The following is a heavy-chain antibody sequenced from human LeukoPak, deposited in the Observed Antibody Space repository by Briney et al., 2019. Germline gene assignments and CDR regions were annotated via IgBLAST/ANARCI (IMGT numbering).Heavy chain of an antibody. V-gene: IGHV3-23*01. CDR3: AKGRRAPLVGTITKSWIDY. Sequence: QPGGSLRLSCAASGFTFSSYEMNWVRQAPGKGLEWVSTISGSGGSTYYADSVKGRFTISRDNSKNTLYLQMNSLRAEDTAVYYCAKGRRAPLVGTITKSWIDYWGQGTLVTVSS. D-gene: IGHD1-7*01. J-gene: IGHJ4*02. CDR1: GFTFSSYE. CDR2: ISGSGGST.